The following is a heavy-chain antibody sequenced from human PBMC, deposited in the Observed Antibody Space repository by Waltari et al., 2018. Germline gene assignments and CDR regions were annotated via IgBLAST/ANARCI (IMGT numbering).Heavy chain of an antibody. Sequence: EVQLVESGGGLVQPGRSLRLSCTASGFTFGDYAMSWVRQAPGKGLEWVGFIRRKAYGGKTEDAASVKGRFTISRDDSKSIAYLQMNSLKTEDTAVYYCCITMVRGAPYYYYMDVWGKGTTVTVSS. D-gene: IGHD3-10*01. J-gene: IGHJ6*03. V-gene: IGHV3-49*04. CDR1: GFTFGDYA. CDR2: IRRKAYGGKT. CDR3: CITMVRGAPYYYYMDV.